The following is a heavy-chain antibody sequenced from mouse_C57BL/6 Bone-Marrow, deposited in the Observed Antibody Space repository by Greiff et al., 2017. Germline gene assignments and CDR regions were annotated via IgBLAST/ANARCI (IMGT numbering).Heavy chain of an antibody. D-gene: IGHD2-1*01. Sequence: EVKLMESGGGLVKPGGSLKLSCAASGFTFSSYAMSWVRQTPEKRLEWVATISDGGSYTYYPDNVKGRFTISRDNAKNNLYLQMSHLKSEDTAMYYCAVYYSWFAYWGQGTLVTVSA. CDR2: ISDGGSYT. V-gene: IGHV5-4*03. CDR3: AVYYSWFAY. J-gene: IGHJ3*01. CDR1: GFTFSSYA.